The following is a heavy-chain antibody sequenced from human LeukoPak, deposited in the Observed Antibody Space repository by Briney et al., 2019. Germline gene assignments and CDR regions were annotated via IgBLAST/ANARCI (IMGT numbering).Heavy chain of an antibody. CDR2: INPSGGST. Sequence: ASVNPPCTASGYTFTSYYIHWVRQAPGQGLEWMGIINPSGGSTTYAQKFQGRVTITRDTPTSTAYMELRSLRSDDTAVYYCARVYYYDSSGYLRESLGEIDYWGQGTLVTVSS. V-gene: IGHV1-46*01. J-gene: IGHJ4*02. CDR1: GYTFTSYY. D-gene: IGHD3-22*01. CDR3: ARVYYYDSSGYLRESLGEIDY.